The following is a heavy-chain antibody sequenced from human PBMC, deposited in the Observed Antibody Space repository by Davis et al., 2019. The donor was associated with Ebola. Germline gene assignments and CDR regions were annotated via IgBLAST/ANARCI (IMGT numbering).Heavy chain of an antibody. V-gene: IGHV4-4*02. J-gene: IGHJ4*02. Sequence: SETLSLTCAVSGGSISSSNWWSWVRQPPGKGLEWIGEINHSGSTNYNPSLKSRVTISVDTSKNQFSLKLSSVTAADTAVYYCARDSSGWYRVGELDYWGQGTLVTVSS. D-gene: IGHD6-19*01. CDR2: INHSGST. CDR1: GGSISSSNW. CDR3: ARDSSGWYRVGELDY.